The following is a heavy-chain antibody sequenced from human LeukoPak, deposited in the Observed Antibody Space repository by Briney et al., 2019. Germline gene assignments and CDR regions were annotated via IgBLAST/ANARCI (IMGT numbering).Heavy chain of an antibody. V-gene: IGHV3-33*01. CDR2: IWSDSTSR. CDR3: ARDAQRGFDYSNSLKN. CDR1: GFILSHHG. Sequence: GGSLRLSCAASGFILSHHGMHWVRQAPGKGLEWVAVIWSDSTSRFYADSVKGRFTISRDNSQNTVFLQMNSLRVKDTAIYYCARDAQRGFDYSNSLKNWGHGTLVTVSS. D-gene: IGHD4-11*01. J-gene: IGHJ4*01.